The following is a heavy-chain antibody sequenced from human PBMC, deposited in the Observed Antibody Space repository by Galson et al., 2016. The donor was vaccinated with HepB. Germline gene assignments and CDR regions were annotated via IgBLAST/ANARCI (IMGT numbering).Heavy chain of an antibody. D-gene: IGHD3-3*01. CDR3: ARLYYDFWSGYPADP. Sequence: SETLSLTCTVSGGSISSASYYWGWLRRPPGKGLEWIGSISYTGTTYYNPSLKSRATLSVDTSENHFSLRLSSVTAADTAVYYCARLYYDFWSGYPADPWGQGTLVTVSS. CDR1: GGSISSASYY. J-gene: IGHJ5*02. V-gene: IGHV4-39*02. CDR2: ISYTGTT.